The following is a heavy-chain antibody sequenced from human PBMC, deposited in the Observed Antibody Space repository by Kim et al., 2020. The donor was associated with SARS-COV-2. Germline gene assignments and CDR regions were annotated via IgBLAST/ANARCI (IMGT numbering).Heavy chain of an antibody. D-gene: IGHD3-16*02. Sequence: GGSLRLSCAASGFTFSDYAMTWVRQAPAKGLEWVSTISGSGGTTYYADSVKGRFTISRDNSKQVLYVEMNTLRAEDTALYFCAKAQLGGVIVGAFDVWGRGTVVTVSS. V-gene: IGHV3-23*01. CDR1: GFTFSDYA. CDR3: AKAQLGGVIVGAFDV. J-gene: IGHJ3*01. CDR2: ISGSGGTT.